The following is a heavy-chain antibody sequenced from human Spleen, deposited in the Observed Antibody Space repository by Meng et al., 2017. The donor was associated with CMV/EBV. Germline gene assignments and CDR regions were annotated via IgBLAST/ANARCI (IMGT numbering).Heavy chain of an antibody. V-gene: IGHV1-18*01. J-gene: IGHJ4*02. D-gene: IGHD5-18*01. Sequence: ASVKVSCKASGYTFTSYGISWVRQAPGQGLEWMGWISAYNGNTNYAQKLQGRVTMTTDPSTSTAYMELRSLRSDDTAVYYCARSSLGYGGNMQFDFWGQGTLVTVSS. CDR2: ISAYNGNT. CDR3: ARSSLGYGGNMQFDF. CDR1: GYTFTSYG.